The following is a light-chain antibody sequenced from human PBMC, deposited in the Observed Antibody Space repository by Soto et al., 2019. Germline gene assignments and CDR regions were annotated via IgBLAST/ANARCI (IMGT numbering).Light chain of an antibody. CDR2: WAS. CDR3: QQYYATPT. J-gene: IGKJ1*01. V-gene: IGKV4-1*01. CDR1: QSILSSSNNKNY. Sequence: DIVLTQSPESLAVSLGERAAINCKSGQSILSSSNNKNYLAWYQQKPRQPPKLLIYWASTRESGVPDRFSGSGSGTDFPLTISSLQAADVAVYYCQQYYATPTFGQGTKVEIK.